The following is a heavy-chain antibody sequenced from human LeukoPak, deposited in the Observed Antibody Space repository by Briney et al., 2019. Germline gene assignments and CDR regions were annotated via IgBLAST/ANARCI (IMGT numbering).Heavy chain of an antibody. Sequence: PGRSLRLSCAASGFTFSSYAMHWVRQAPGKGLEWVAVISYDGSNKYYADSVKGRFTISRDNSKNTLYLQMNSLRAEDTAVYYCARVESSGYYYYYWGQGTLVTVSS. V-gene: IGHV3-30*04. CDR1: GFTFSSYA. D-gene: IGHD3-22*01. J-gene: IGHJ4*02. CDR2: ISYDGSNK. CDR3: ARVESSGYYYYY.